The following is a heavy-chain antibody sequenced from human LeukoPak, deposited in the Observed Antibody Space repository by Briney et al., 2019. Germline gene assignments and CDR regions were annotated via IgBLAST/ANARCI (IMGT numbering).Heavy chain of an antibody. CDR3: ARDLTVTHYFDY. Sequence: GGSLRLSCAASGFTFSSYSMNWVRQAPGKGLEWVSYISSSISTTYYADSVKGRSTISRDNAKNSLYLQMNSLRAEDTAVYYCARDLTVTHYFDYWGQGTLVTVSS. CDR1: GFTFSSYS. J-gene: IGHJ4*02. D-gene: IGHD4-17*01. CDR2: ISSSISTT. V-gene: IGHV3-48*01.